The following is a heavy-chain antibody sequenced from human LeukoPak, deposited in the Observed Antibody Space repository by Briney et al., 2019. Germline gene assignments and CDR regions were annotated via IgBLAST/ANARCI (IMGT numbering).Heavy chain of an antibody. CDR3: AKDSSPGYFDWLSSRVPDY. J-gene: IGHJ4*02. V-gene: IGHV3-23*01. Sequence: GSLRLSCAASGFTFSSYALSWVRQAPGKGLEWVSAFSGSGGSTYYADSVKGRFTISRDNSKNTLYLQMNSLRAEDTAVYYCAKDSSPGYFDWLSSRVPDYWGQGTLVTVSP. D-gene: IGHD3-9*01. CDR2: FSGSGGST. CDR1: GFTFSSYA.